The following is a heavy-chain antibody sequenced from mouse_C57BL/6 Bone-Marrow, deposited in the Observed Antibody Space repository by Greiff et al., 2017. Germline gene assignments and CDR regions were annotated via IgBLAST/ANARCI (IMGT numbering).Heavy chain of an antibody. CDR1: GFSLTSYA. CDR2: IWTGGGT. D-gene: IGHD2-5*01. J-gene: IGHJ4*01. CDR3: ARKGDYSNWATDY. V-gene: IGHV2-9-1*01. Sequence: QVQLKQSGPGLVAPSQSLSITCTVSGFSLTSYAISWVRQPPGKGLEWLGVIWTGGGTNYNSALKYRLNISKDNSKYQVFLKMNSLQTDDTARYYCARKGDYSNWATDYWGQGTSVTDSS.